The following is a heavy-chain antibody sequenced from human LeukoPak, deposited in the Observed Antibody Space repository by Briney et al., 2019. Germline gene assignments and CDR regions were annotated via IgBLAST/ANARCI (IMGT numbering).Heavy chain of an antibody. CDR3: ARDVGYCSGGSCYPDY. Sequence: SETLSLTCTVSGGSISSGSYYWSWIRQPAGQGLEWIGYIYYSGSTNYNPSLKSRVTISVDTSKNQFSLKLSSVTAADTAVYYCARDVGYCSGGSCYPDYWGQGTLDTVSS. CDR2: IYYSGST. J-gene: IGHJ4*02. D-gene: IGHD2-15*01. V-gene: IGHV4-61*10. CDR1: GGSISSGSYY.